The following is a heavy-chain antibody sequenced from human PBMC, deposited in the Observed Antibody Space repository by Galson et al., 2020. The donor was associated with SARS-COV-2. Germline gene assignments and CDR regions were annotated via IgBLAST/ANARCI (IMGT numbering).Heavy chain of an antibody. Sequence: SETLSLTCTVSGGSVSSSGYYWAWIRQPPGKGLEWIGSIFYRGNTYYNPSIRSRLTMSVDTSNNQFSLHLSSVTAADTAVYFCARLGCGTSSCYSHYFDYWGQGTLLTVSS. V-gene: IGHV4-39*01. J-gene: IGHJ4*02. CDR3: ARLGCGTSSCYSHYFDY. CDR2: IFYRGNT. D-gene: IGHD2-2*02. CDR1: GGSVSSSGYY.